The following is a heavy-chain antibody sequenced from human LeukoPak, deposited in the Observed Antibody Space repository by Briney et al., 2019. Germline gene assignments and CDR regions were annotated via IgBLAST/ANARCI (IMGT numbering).Heavy chain of an antibody. CDR3: ARGRSVSSGSWYYFDY. CDR2: INHSGST. J-gene: IGHJ4*02. Sequence: SETLSLTCAVYGGSFSGYYWSWIRQPPGKGLEWIGEINHSGSTNYNPSLKSRVTISVDTSKNQFSLKLSSVTAADTAVYYCARGRSVSSGSWYYFDYWGQGTLVTVSS. CDR1: GGSFSGYY. V-gene: IGHV4-34*01. D-gene: IGHD6-13*01.